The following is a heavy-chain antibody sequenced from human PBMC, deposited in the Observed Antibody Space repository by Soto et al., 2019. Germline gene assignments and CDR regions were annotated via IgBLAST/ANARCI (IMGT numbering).Heavy chain of an antibody. CDR1: GGSITTYY. CDR2: TYYSGST. J-gene: IGHJ4*02. CDR3: ARDGSVRAIEY. Sequence: QVQLQESGPGLVKPSETLSLTCTVSGGSITTYYWSWIRQPPGKGLEWIGCTYYSGSTNYDPSLRSRVTISSDTSKNQVFLKVSAVTAADTAVYYCARDGSVRAIEYWGQGTLVTVSS. D-gene: IGHD6-19*01. V-gene: IGHV4-59*01.